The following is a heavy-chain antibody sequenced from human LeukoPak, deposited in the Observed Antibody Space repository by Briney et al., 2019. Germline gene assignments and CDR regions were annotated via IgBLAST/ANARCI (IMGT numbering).Heavy chain of an antibody. CDR1: GFTFSSYG. Sequence: GESLRLSCAASGFTFSSYGINRVRQAPGKGLEWVSSISSSSSYIYYADSVKGRFTISRDNAKNSLYLQMNSLRAEDTAVYYCARVGWWDGMDVWGQGTTVTVSS. V-gene: IGHV3-21*01. D-gene: IGHD2-15*01. J-gene: IGHJ6*02. CDR2: ISSSSSYI. CDR3: ARVGWWDGMDV.